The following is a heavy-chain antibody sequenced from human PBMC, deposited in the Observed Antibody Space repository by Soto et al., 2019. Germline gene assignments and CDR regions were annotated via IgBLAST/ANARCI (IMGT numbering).Heavy chain of an antibody. V-gene: IGHV4-34*01. D-gene: IGHD4-17*01. CDR3: ARSDYGDYRIDY. Sequence: ALETLSLPCAVQGGAFSGYYWGWIPQPPGWGLEWIGEINHSGSTNYTPSLKSRVTISVDTSKNQFSLKLSSVTAADTAVYYCARSDYGDYRIDYWGQGTLVTSP. CDR2: INHSGST. J-gene: IGHJ4*02. CDR1: GGAFSGYY.